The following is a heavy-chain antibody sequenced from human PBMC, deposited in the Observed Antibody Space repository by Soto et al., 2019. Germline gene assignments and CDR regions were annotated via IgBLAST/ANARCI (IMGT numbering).Heavy chain of an antibody. D-gene: IGHD2-15*01. V-gene: IGHV4-30-4*07. J-gene: IGHJ4*01. CDR2: VTDRGHT. Sequence: QLQVSGPGLVKPSETLSLTCSLSGGSIATGGSSWTWIRHSSSRGLEWIGCVTDRGHTYYNPSLQGRSSSSADTSTDYFSLQMRSVTVADTATYYCVSGLAVTLVGDIFDVWRHGILVSVSP. CDR3: VSGLAVTLVGDIFDV. CDR1: GGSIATGGSS.